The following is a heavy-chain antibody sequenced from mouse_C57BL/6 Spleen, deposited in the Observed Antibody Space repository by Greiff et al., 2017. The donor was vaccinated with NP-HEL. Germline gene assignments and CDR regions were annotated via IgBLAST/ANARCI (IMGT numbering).Heavy chain of an antibody. CDR3: ARGYYGSSYVPRFDV. Sequence: QVQLQQSGAELVKPGASVKMSCKASGYTFTTYSLEWMKQNHGKSLEWIGNFHPYNDDTKYNEKFKGKATLTVEKSSSTVYLALSRLTSDDSAVYYCARGYYGSSYVPRFDVWGTGTTVTVSS. J-gene: IGHJ1*03. D-gene: IGHD1-1*01. CDR2: FHPYNDDT. CDR1: GYTFTTYS. V-gene: IGHV1-47*01.